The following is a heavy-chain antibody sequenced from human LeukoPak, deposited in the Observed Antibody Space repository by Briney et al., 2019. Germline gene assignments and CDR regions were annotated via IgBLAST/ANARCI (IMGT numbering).Heavy chain of an antibody. CDR3: AKSAVAGKKYYFDY. CDR2: IWYDGSNK. D-gene: IGHD6-19*01. J-gene: IGHJ4*02. V-gene: IGHV3-33*06. Sequence: PGGSLRLSCAASGFTFSSYGMHWVRQAPGKGLEWVAVIWYDGSNKYYADSVKGRFTISRDNSKNTLYLQMNSLRAEDTAVYYCAKSAVAGKKYYFDYWGQGTLVTVSS. CDR1: GFTFSSYG.